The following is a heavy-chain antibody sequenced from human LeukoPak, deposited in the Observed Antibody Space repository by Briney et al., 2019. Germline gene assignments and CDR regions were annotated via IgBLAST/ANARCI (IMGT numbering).Heavy chain of an antibody. D-gene: IGHD4-23*01. V-gene: IGHV4-30-2*01. J-gene: IGHJ5*02. CDR3: ARGDHGGNSEGSWFDP. Sequence: LRLSCAASGFTFDDYAMHWVRQAPGKGLEWIGYIYHSGSTYYNPSLKSRVTISVDRSKNQFSLKLSSVTAADTAVYYCARGDHGGNSEGSWFDPWGQGTLVTVSS. CDR1: GFTFDDYA. CDR2: IYHSGST.